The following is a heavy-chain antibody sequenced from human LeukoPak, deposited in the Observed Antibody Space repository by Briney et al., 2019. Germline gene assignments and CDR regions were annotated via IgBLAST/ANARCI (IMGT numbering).Heavy chain of an antibody. CDR3: ARMPAANYYAGSGPFDI. CDR1: GYTFTSYG. D-gene: IGHD3-22*01. CDR2: ISAYNDNT. J-gene: IGHJ3*02. V-gene: IGHV1-18*03. Sequence: ASVKVSCKASGYTFTSYGISWVRRPPAQGLEWMGWISAYNDNTNYAQKLQGRVTMTTDTFTSTAYMELRSMRSEDVAVYYYARMPAANYYAGSGPFDIWGQGTMVTVSS.